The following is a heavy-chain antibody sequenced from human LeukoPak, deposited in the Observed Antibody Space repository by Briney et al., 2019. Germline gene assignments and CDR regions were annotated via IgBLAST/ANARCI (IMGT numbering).Heavy chain of an antibody. V-gene: IGHV5-51*01. J-gene: IGHJ6*02. CDR3: AREAYCGGDCHPYGMDV. CDR1: GYSFTSYW. Sequence: GESLKISCKGSGYSFTSYWIGWVRQMPGKGLEWMGIIYPGDSDTRYSPSFQGQVTISADKSINTAYLQWSSLKASDTAMYYCAREAYCGGDCHPYGMDVWGQGTTVTVSS. D-gene: IGHD2-21*02. CDR2: IYPGDSDT.